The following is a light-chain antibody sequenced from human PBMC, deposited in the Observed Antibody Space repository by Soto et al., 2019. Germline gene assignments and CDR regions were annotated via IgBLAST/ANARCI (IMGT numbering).Light chain of an antibody. Sequence: EIVLTQSPGTLSLSPGERATLSCRASQSVSSSYLGWYQQKPGQAPRLLIYGASTRATGIPDRFSGSGSGTDFTLTISRLEPEDFAVYYCQQYGSSIFTFGPGTKVYSK. V-gene: IGKV3-20*01. J-gene: IGKJ3*01. CDR1: QSVSSSY. CDR2: GAS. CDR3: QQYGSSIFT.